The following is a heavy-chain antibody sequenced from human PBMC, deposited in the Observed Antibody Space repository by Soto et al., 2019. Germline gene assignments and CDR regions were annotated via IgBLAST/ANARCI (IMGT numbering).Heavy chain of an antibody. CDR3: ARFNWYFDL. CDR2: IYYYGST. CDR1: GGSISSYY. Sequence: PEETLSLTCTVSGGSISSYYWSWIRQPPGKGLDWIGYIYYYGSTNYNPSLKSRVTISVDTSKNQFSLKLSSVTAADTAVYYCARFNWYFDLWGRGTLVTVSS. V-gene: IGHV4-59*08. J-gene: IGHJ2*01.